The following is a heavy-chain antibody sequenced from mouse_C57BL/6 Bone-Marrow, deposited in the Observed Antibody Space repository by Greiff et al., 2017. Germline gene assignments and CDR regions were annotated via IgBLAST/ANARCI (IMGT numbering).Heavy chain of an antibody. CDR3: AILAGPYAMDY. CDR2: INPSNGGT. D-gene: IGHD1-1*01. J-gene: IGHJ4*01. CDR1: GYTFTSYW. Sequence: QVLLQQPGTELVKPGASVKLSCKASGYTFTSYWMHWVKQTPGQGLEWIGNINPSNGGTNYNEKFKSKATLTVDKSSSTAYMQLSSLTSEDSAVYYCAILAGPYAMDYWGQGTSVTVSS. V-gene: IGHV1-53*01.